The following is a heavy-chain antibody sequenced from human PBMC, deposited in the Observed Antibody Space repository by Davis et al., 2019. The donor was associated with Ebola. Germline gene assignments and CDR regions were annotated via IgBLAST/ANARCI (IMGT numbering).Heavy chain of an antibody. J-gene: IGHJ6*02. CDR1: GFTFSSYA. V-gene: IGHV3-23*01. D-gene: IGHD2-2*01. Sequence: GESLKISCAASGFTFSSYAMSWVRQAPGKGLEWVSAISGSGGSTYYADSVKGRFTLSRDNSKNTLYLQMNSLRAEDTAVYYCAKDLSFVVVPAAIPLLWYYYGMDVWGQGTTVTVSS. CDR3: AKDLSFVVVPAAIPLLWYYYGMDV. CDR2: ISGSGGST.